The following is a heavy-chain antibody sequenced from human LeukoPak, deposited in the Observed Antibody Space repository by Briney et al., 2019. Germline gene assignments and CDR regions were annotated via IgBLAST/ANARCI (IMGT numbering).Heavy chain of an antibody. Sequence: PGGSLRLSCAASGFTLRQCCVSGVRQAPGKGLEWVANIGEDGSEIYYVDSVKGRFNISRDNAKNSLYLQMNSLRAEDTAVYYCATNSGWRFDYWGQGTLVTVSS. J-gene: IGHJ4*02. D-gene: IGHD1-1*01. V-gene: IGHV3-7*02. CDR3: ATNSGWRFDY. CDR1: GFTLRQCC. CDR2: IGEDGSEI.